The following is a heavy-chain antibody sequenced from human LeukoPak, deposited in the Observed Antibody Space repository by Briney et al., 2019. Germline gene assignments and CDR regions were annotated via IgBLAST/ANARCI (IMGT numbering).Heavy chain of an antibody. D-gene: IGHD3-10*01. CDR1: GFTFSSYA. CDR3: AGSYGSGIYYRYFDY. Sequence: GSLRLSCAASGFTFSSYAMHWVRQAPGKGLEWVAVISYDGSNKYYADSVKGRFTISRDNSKNTLYLQMNSLRAEDTAVYYCAGSYGSGIYYRYFDYWGQGTLVTVSS. CDR2: ISYDGSNK. J-gene: IGHJ4*02. V-gene: IGHV3-30-3*02.